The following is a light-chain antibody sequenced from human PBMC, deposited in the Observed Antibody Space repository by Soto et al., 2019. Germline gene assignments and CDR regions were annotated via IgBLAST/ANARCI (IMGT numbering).Light chain of an antibody. V-gene: IGKV3-15*01. CDR3: QQYNNWPPYT. Sequence: EVVMTQSPATLSVSPGDRATLSCRASQSVSNNLAWYQQKPGQAPRLLIYGASTGATGLPSRFSASGSGTDFTLTISSLQSEDFAVYYSQQYNNWPPYTFGQGTKLEIK. J-gene: IGKJ2*01. CDR1: QSVSNN. CDR2: GAS.